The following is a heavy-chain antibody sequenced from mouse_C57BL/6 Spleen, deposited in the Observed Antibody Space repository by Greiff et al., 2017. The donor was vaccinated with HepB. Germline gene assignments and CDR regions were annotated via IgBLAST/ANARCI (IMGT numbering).Heavy chain of an antibody. CDR1: GYTFTSYG. J-gene: IGHJ4*01. CDR2: IYPRSGNT. Sequence: VKLQESGAELARPGASVKLSCKASGYTFTSYGISWVKQRTGQGLEWIGEIYPRSGNTYYNEKFKGKATLTADKSSSTAYMELRSLTSEDSAVYFCASGEAQATYAMDYWGQGTSVTVSS. V-gene: IGHV1-81*01. CDR3: ASGEAQATYAMDY. D-gene: IGHD3-2*02.